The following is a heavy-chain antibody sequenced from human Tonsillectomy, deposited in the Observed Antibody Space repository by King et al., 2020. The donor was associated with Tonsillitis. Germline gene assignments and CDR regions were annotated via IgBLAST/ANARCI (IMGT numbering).Heavy chain of an antibody. CDR2: ISGSGSSS. J-gene: IGHJ5*02. V-gene: IGHV3-23*04. CDR1: GFTFNSYA. Sequence: VQLVESGGGLVQPGGSLRLSCAASGFTFNSYAMSWVRQAPGKGLEWVSGISGSGSSSYYAVSVKGRVTISRDNSKSTLYLQMDSLRAEDTAVYYCAKDWSPSRVWAGLDPSGQGTLVTVAS. CDR3: AKDWSPSRVWAGLDP. D-gene: IGHD2-2*01.